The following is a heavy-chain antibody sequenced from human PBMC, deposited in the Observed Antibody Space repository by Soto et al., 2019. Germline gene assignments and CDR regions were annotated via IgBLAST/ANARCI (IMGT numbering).Heavy chain of an antibody. V-gene: IGHV5-51*01. Sequence: GESLKISCKGSGYSFTSYWIGWVRQMPGKGLEWMGIIYPGASDTRYSPSFQGQVTISSDKSISTASLQWSSLKASDTAMYYCARLSGYDYVWGSYRHIDYWGQGTLVTVSP. D-gene: IGHD3-16*02. CDR3: ARLSGYDYVWGSYRHIDY. CDR2: IYPGASDT. J-gene: IGHJ4*02. CDR1: GYSFTSYW.